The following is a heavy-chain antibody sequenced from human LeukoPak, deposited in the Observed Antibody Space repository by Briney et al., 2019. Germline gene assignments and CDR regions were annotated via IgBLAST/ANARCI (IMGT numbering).Heavy chain of an antibody. CDR1: GFTFHDYA. Sequence: GGSLRLSCAASGFTFHDYAMHWVRQVPGKGLEWVSGITWNSGSLLYADSVRGRFTICRDNAKNSLYLQMNSLRPEDMAFYYCAKGLGVASLIVDALDMWGQGTMVTV. V-gene: IGHV3-9*03. D-gene: IGHD3/OR15-3a*01. CDR3: AKGLGVASLIVDALDM. CDR2: ITWNSGSL. J-gene: IGHJ3*02.